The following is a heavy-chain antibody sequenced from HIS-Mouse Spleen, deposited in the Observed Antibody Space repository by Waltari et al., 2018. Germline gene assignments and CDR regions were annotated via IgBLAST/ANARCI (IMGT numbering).Heavy chain of an antibody. CDR3: AREIPYSSSWYDWYFDL. Sequence: QLQLQESGPGLVKPSETLSLTCTVSGGSISSSSYYWGWIRQPPGKGLEWIGSVYYRGGTYYNPSPKSRVTISVDTSKNQFSLKLSSVTAADTAVYYCAREIPYSSSWYDWYFDLWGRGTLVTVSS. V-gene: IGHV4-39*07. D-gene: IGHD6-13*01. CDR1: GGSISSSSYY. J-gene: IGHJ2*01. CDR2: VYYRGGT.